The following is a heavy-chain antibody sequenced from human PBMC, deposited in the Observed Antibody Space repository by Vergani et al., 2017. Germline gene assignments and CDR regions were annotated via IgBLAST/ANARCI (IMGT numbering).Heavy chain of an antibody. CDR2: IHYSENT. V-gene: IGHV4-59*11. CDR1: FDSIRNLY. Sequence: QVQLQESGPGLVKSSETLSLPCSVSFDSIRNLYFNWIRQPPGKGLEWIGSIHYSENTNYNPSLKTRVTISVDTSKNQFSLTLTSVTAADTAVCYCASDTHSGQRADRWGQGILVTVTS. D-gene: IGHD6-19*01. J-gene: IGHJ5*02. CDR3: ASDTHSGQRADR.